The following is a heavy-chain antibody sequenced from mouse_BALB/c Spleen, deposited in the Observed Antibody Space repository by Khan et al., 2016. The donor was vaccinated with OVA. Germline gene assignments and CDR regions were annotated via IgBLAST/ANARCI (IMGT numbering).Heavy chain of an antibody. V-gene: IGHV2-6-4*01. CDR1: GFSLSRYN. D-gene: IGHD2-14*01. CDR2: IWGGGGT. Sequence: QVQLKQSGPGLVVPSQSLSITCTVSGFSLSRYNIHWVRQPPGKGLEWLGMIWGGGGTDYNSTLKSRLSISNDNSKSQVFLKMNSLQTDDTAMYYCARAYYRYDGYDAMDYWGQGTSVTVSS. CDR3: ARAYYRYDGYDAMDY. J-gene: IGHJ4*01.